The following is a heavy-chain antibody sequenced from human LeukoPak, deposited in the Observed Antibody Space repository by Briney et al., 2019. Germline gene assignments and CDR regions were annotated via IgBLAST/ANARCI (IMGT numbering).Heavy chain of an antibody. Sequence: GGSLRLSCAASGFTFSDYYMSWIRQAPGKGLEWVSYISSSSSYTNYADSVKGRFTISSDNAKNSLYLQMNSLRAEDTAVYYCARVSVVTTFDYWGQGTLVTVSS. J-gene: IGHJ4*02. V-gene: IGHV3-11*05. D-gene: IGHD4-23*01. CDR2: ISSSSSYT. CDR1: GFTFSDYY. CDR3: ARVSVVTTFDY.